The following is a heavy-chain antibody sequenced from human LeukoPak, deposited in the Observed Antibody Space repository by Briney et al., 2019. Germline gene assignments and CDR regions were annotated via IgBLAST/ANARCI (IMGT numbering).Heavy chain of an antibody. V-gene: IGHV3-21*01. D-gene: IGHD2-2*01. CDR1: GFTFSSYS. CDR3: ARVVGVVVPAAMGVGANYYYHYYMDV. J-gene: IGHJ6*03. Sequence: GGSLRLSCAASGFTFSSYSMNWVRQAPGKGLEWVSSISSSSSYIYYADSVKGRFTISRDNAKNSLYLQMNSLRAEDTAVYYCARVVGVVVPAAMGVGANYYYHYYMDVWGKGTTVTVSS. CDR2: ISSSSSYI.